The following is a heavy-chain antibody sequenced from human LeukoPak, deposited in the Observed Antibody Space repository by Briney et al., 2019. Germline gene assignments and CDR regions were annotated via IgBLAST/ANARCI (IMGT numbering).Heavy chain of an antibody. Sequence: SETLSLTCTVSGGSISSSSYYWGWIRQHPGKGLEWIGYIYYSGSTYYNPSLKSRVTISVDTSKNQFSLKLSSVTAADTAAYYCARDRRDYYDSSGYPNWFDPWGQGTLVTVSS. CDR2: IYYSGST. CDR3: ARDRRDYYDSSGYPNWFDP. J-gene: IGHJ5*02. D-gene: IGHD3-22*01. V-gene: IGHV4-31*03. CDR1: GGSISSSSYY.